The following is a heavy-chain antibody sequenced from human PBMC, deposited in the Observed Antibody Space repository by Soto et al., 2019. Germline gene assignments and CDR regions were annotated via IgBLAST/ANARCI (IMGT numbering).Heavy chain of an antibody. CDR2: IYYSGST. J-gene: IGHJ4*02. Sequence: QVQLQESGPGLVKPSETLSLTCTVSGGSISSYYWSWIRQPPGKGLEWIGYIYYSGSTNYNPSLKSRVTISVDTSKNQFSLQLSSVTAADTAVYYCASAVWFGELYFDSWGQGTLVTVSS. CDR1: GGSISSYY. CDR3: ASAVWFGELYFDS. D-gene: IGHD3-10*01. V-gene: IGHV4-59*01.